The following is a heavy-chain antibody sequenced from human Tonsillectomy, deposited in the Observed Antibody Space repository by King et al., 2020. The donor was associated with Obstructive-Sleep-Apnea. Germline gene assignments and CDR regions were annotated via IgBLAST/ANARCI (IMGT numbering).Heavy chain of an antibody. V-gene: IGHV2-5*02. CDR3: AHRARGDAFDI. J-gene: IGHJ3*02. CDR2: IYWGADK. Sequence: TLKESGPTLVKPTQTLTLTCTFSVFSLSTSGVGVGCIRQPPGKALEWLAIIYWGADKRYSPSLKSRLTVTKDTSKNQVVLTMTNMDPVATATYYCAHRARGDAFDIWGQGTMVTVSS. CDR1: VFSLSTSGVG. D-gene: IGHD3-10*01.